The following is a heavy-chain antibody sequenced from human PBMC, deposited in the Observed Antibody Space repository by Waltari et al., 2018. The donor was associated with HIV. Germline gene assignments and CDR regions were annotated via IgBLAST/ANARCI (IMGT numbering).Heavy chain of an antibody. V-gene: IGHV4-59*01. CDR1: GGSISSYY. Sequence: QVQLQESGPGLVKPSETLSLTCTVAGGSISSYYWSWIRQPPGKGLEWIGHIYYSGSTNYNPSPKSRVPISVDTSKNQFSLKLGSVTAADTAVYYCARGRGAAGIDYWGQGTLVTVSS. J-gene: IGHJ4*02. D-gene: IGHD6-13*01. CDR2: IYYSGST. CDR3: ARGRGAAGIDY.